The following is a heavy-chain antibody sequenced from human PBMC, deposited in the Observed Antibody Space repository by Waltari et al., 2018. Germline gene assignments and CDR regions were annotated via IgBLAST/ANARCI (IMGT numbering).Heavy chain of an antibody. Sequence: EVQLLESGGGLVQPGGSLRLSCAASGFTFGTYAMSWVRQAPGKGREWVSAISSGGAGTDYADAVKGRFTISRDNSRSTMYLQMNSLRAEDTAVYYCANSRVAYGGQGTLVTVSS. CDR3: ANSRVAY. V-gene: IGHV3-23*01. CDR2: ISSGGAGT. J-gene: IGHJ4*02. D-gene: IGHD3-3*01. CDR1: GFTFGTYA.